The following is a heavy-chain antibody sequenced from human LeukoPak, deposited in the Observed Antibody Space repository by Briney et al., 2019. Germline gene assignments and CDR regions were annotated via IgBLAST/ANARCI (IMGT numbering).Heavy chain of an antibody. CDR2: IIPILGIA. D-gene: IGHD6-19*01. J-gene: IGHJ5*02. V-gene: IGHV1-69*04. Sequence: SVKVSCKASGGTFSSYAISWVRQAPGQGLEWMGRIIPILGIANYAQKFQGRVTITADESTSTAYMELSSLRSEDTAVYYCARRIAVAGSLNWFDPWGQGTLVTVS. CDR1: GGTFSSYA. CDR3: ARRIAVAGSLNWFDP.